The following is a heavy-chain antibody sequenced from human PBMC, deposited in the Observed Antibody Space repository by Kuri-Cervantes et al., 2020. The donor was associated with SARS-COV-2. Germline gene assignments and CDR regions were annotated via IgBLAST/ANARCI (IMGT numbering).Heavy chain of an antibody. J-gene: IGHJ5*02. CDR1: GGSFSGYY. V-gene: IGHV4-34*01. CDR3: ARGQARLRGWFDP. CDR2: INHSGST. Sequence: ESLKISCAVYGGSFSGYYWSWIRQPPGKGLEWIGEINHSGSTNYNPSLKSRVTISVDTSKSQFSLKLSSVTAADTAVYYCARGQARLRGWFDPWGQGTLVTVSS. D-gene: IGHD6-25*01.